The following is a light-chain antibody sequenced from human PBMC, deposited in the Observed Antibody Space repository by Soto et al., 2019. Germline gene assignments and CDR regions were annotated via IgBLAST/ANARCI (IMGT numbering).Light chain of an antibody. V-gene: IGKV3-11*01. CDR3: QQCTNWPIT. Sequence: EIVLTQSPATLSLSPGERATLSCRASQSVSSYLAWYQQKPGQAPRLLIYDASNRATGIPAGFSGSGSGTDFTLPITSLEPDDFAVNYNQQCTNWPITFGHGNNVDSK. CDR2: DAS. CDR1: QSVSSY. J-gene: IGKJ3*01.